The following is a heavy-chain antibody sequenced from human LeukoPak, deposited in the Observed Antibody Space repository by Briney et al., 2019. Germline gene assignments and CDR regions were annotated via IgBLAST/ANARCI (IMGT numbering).Heavy chain of an antibody. CDR1: GFTFTTNA. CDR3: AKRYCSCTSCPYPNLENC. Sequence: GGSRRLSCAASGFTFTTNAMSWGRQAPGKGLGWVAAIIGMGGSTYYADSVKGRFTISRDNSKNPLYLQMNRLRAEDTAVYYCAKRYCSCTSCPYPNLENCWGQGTLVTVSS. D-gene: IGHD2-2*01. CDR2: IIGMGGST. V-gene: IGHV3-23*01. J-gene: IGHJ4*02.